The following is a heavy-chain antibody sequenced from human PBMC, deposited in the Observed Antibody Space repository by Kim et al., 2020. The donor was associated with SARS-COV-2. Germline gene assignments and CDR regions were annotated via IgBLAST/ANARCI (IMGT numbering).Heavy chain of an antibody. Sequence: GGSLRLSCAASGFTFSSYGMHWVRQAPGKGLEWVAVIWYDGSNKYYADSVKGRFTISRDNSKNTLYLQMNSLRAEDTAVYYCAIVVVVAATPYAFDIWGQGTMVTVSS. V-gene: IGHV3-33*01. CDR2: IWYDGSNK. D-gene: IGHD2-15*01. CDR1: GFTFSSYG. CDR3: AIVVVVAATPYAFDI. J-gene: IGHJ3*02.